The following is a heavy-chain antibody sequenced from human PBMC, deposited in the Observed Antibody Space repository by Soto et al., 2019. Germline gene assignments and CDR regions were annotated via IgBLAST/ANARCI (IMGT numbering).Heavy chain of an antibody. V-gene: IGHV6-1*01. J-gene: IGHJ6*02. Sequence: SQTLSLTCAISGDNVSSNSAAWNWIRQCPSRGLEWLGRTYYRSRWYIDYAVSVKSRITINPDTSKNQFSLQLNSVTPGDTAVYYCARTPDYYGSGSHYTDYYYYYGMDVWGQGTTVTVS. D-gene: IGHD3-10*01. CDR1: GDNVSSNSAA. CDR3: ARTPDYYGSGSHYTDYYYYYGMDV. CDR2: TYYRSRWYI.